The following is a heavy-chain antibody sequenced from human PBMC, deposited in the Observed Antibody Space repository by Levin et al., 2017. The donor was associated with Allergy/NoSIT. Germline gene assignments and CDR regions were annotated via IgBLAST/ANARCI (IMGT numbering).Heavy chain of an antibody. CDR3: ARDQGRLAVAGTEGY. CDR2: INPNSGGT. V-gene: IGHV1-2*06. J-gene: IGHJ4*02. D-gene: IGHD6-19*01. Sequence: ASVKVSCKASGYTFTGYYMHWVRQAPGQGLEWMGRINPNSGGTNYAQKFQGRVTMTRDTSISTAYMELSRLRSDDTAVYYCARDQGRLAVAGTEGYWGQGTLVTVSS. CDR1: GYTFTGYY.